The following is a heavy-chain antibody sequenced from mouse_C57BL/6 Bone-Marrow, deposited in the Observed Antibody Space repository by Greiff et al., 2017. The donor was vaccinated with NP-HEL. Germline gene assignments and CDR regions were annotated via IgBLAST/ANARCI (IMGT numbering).Heavy chain of an antibody. V-gene: IGHV5-12*01. CDR3: ARQISY. CDR1: GFTFSDYY. CDR2: ISNGGGST. Sequence: EVKLMESGGGLVQPGGSLKLSCAASGFTFSDYYMYWVRQTPEKRLEWVAYISNGGGSTYYPDTVKGRFTISRDNAKNTLYLQMSRLKSEDTAMYYCARQISYWGQGTLVTVSA. J-gene: IGHJ3*01.